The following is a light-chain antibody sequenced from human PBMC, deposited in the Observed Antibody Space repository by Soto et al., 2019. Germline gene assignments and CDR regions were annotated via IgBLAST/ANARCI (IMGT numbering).Light chain of an antibody. Sequence: EIVFNQGPGTLYFSPGERSTLSCMASQSVRSTHLAWYQLKPGQAPRLFIYGASSRATGIPDRFSGSGSGTDFTLTISRLEPEDFAVYLCQQYGNSPPTFGKGIRLEIK. CDR3: QQYGNSPPT. CDR2: GAS. V-gene: IGKV3-20*01. CDR1: QSVRSTH. J-gene: IGKJ5*01.